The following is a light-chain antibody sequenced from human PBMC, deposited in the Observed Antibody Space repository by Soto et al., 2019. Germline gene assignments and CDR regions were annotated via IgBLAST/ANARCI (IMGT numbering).Light chain of an antibody. CDR2: GAA. CDR3: QQYGSSPFT. J-gene: IGKJ4*01. CDR1: QSVTNNY. V-gene: IGKV3-20*01. Sequence: EIVLTQSPGTLSLSPGERATLSCRASQSVTNNYLAWYQQIAGQAPKILIYGAASRATGIPDRFSGSGSGTDFTLTISRLEPEDFAVYYCQQYGSSPFTFGGGTKVEI.